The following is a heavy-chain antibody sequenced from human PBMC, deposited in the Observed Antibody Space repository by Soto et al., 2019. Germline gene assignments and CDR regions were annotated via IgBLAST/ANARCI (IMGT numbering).Heavy chain of an antibody. D-gene: IGHD6-13*01. J-gene: IGHJ6*02. CDR1: GGSSSSSSYY. Sequence: SETLSLTCTVSGGSSSSSSYYWGWIRQPPGKGLEWIGSIYYSGSTYYNPSLKSRVTISVDTSKNQFSLKLSSVTAADTAVYYCAGPIAAAGTTPYYYGMDVWGQGTTVT. V-gene: IGHV4-39*01. CDR2: IYYSGST. CDR3: AGPIAAAGTTPYYYGMDV.